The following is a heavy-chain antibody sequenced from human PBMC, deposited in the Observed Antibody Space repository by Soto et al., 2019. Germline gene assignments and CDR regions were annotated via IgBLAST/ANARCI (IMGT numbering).Heavy chain of an antibody. V-gene: IGHV3-23*01. Sequence: GGSLRLSCAASGFTFSRYAMSWVRQAPGKGLEWVSAISSGGSSTYYADSVKGRFTISRDNSKNTLYLQMNSLRDEDTAVYYCARATDSSSWYVDYWGQGTLVTVSS. D-gene: IGHD6-13*01. CDR3: ARATDSSSWYVDY. CDR1: GFTFSRYA. CDR2: ISSGGSST. J-gene: IGHJ4*02.